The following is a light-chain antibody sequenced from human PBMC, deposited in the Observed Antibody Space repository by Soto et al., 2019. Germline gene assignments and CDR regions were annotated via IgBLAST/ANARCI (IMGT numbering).Light chain of an antibody. V-gene: IGKV2-28*01. Sequence: EIVMTQSPLSLPVIPGEPASISCRSSQSLLHSNGNTYLDWYLQRPGQSPELLIYLGSNRASGVPDRFNGSGSGTDFTLKISRVEAEDAGVYYCMQGLKNTFGHGTRLE. CDR1: QSLLHSNGNTY. CDR2: LGS. J-gene: IGKJ5*01. CDR3: MQGLKNT.